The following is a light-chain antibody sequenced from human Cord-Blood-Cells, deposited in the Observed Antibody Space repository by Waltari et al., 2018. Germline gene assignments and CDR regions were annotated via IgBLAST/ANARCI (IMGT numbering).Light chain of an antibody. V-gene: IGKV1-8*01. CDR3: QQYYSYPWT. Sequence: AIRMTQSPSSFSASTGGRAPITCRASPGISSNLAWYQQKPGKAPKLLIYAASTLQSGVPSRFIGSGSGTDFTLTISSLQSEDFATKSRQQYYSYPWTFGQGTKVEIK. CDR2: AAS. CDR1: PGISSN. J-gene: IGKJ1*01.